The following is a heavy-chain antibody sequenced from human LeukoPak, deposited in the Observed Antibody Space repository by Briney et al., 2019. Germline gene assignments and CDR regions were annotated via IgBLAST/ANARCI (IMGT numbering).Heavy chain of an antibody. CDR3: ARDRPYSSRRPAEYFQH. CDR2: INHSGGT. D-gene: IGHD6-13*01. J-gene: IGHJ1*01. CDR1: GGSFSGFR. V-gene: IGHV4-34*01. Sequence: PSETLSLTCAVSGGSFSGFRWHWIRQPPGKGPEWIGEINHSGGTAYNPSLKSRVTISVDTSKNQFSLKLSSVTAADTAVYYCARDRPYSSRRPAEYFQHWGQGTLVTVSS.